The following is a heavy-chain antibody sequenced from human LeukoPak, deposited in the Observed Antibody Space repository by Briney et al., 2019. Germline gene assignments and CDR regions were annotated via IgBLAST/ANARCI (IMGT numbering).Heavy chain of an antibody. D-gene: IGHD3-16*01. CDR2: ISYDGSNK. V-gene: IGHV3-30*18. CDR1: GFTFSSYG. Sequence: GGSLRLSCAASGFTFSSYGMHWVRQAPGKGLEGMAVISYDGSNKYYADSVKGRFTISRDNSKNTLYLQMNSLRAEDTAVYYCAKDGGPSGIFDYWGQGTLVTVSS. CDR3: AKDGGPSGIFDY. J-gene: IGHJ4*02.